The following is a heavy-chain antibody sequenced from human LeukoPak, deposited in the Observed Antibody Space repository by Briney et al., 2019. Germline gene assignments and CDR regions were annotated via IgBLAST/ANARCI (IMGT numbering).Heavy chain of an antibody. CDR2: IKLDGSEK. CDR1: GFIFSSAW. J-gene: IGHJ4*02. Sequence: GGSLRLSCAASGFIFSSAWMNWVRQAPGKGLEWVANIKLDGSEKYYVDSVKGRFTISRDNAKNSLYLQMNGLRAEDTAVYYCAKDHSSGWSSDSWGQGTLVTVSS. V-gene: IGHV3-7*03. D-gene: IGHD6-19*01. CDR3: AKDHSSGWSSDS.